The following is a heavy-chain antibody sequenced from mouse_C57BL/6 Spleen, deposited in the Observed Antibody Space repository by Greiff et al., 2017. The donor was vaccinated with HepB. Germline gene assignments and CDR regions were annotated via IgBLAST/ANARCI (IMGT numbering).Heavy chain of an antibody. CDR1: GYSITSGYY. CDR3: ARDLLRPYAMDY. V-gene: IGHV3-6*01. CDR2: ISYDGSN. J-gene: IGHJ4*01. Sequence: VQLKQSGPGLVKPSQSLSLTCSVTGYSITSGYYWNWIRQFPGNKLEWMGYISYDGSNNYNPSLKNRISITRDTSKNQFFLKLNSVTTEDTATYYCARDLLRPYAMDYWGQGTSVTVSS. D-gene: IGHD1-2*01.